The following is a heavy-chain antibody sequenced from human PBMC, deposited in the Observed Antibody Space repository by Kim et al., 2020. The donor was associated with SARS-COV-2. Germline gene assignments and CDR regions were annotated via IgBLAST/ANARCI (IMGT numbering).Heavy chain of an antibody. CDR1: GGSITTINSY. CDR2: ISYSGRT. Sequence: SETLSLTCAVSGGSITTINSYWGWIRQPPGKGMEWIGTISYSGRTYYSPSLKSRLTLSVEMSKNQFSLQLTSVTTADTALYYCARHYGWVGATDSGFEYWGQGTLLTVSS. D-gene: IGHD1-26*01. V-gene: IGHV4-39*01. J-gene: IGHJ4*02. CDR3: ARHYGWVGATDSGFEY.